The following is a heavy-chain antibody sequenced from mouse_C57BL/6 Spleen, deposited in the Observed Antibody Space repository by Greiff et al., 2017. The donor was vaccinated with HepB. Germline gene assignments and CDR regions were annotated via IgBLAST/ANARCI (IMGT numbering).Heavy chain of an antibody. CDR3: ARTIYYGNPYFDY. CDR1: GYTFTSYW. Sequence: QVQLQQPGAELVRPGSSVKLSCKASGYTFTSYWMHWVKQRPIQGLEWIGNIDPSDSETHYNQKFKDKATLTVDKSSSTAYLQLSSLTSEDSAVYYCARTIYYGNPYFDYWGQGTTLTVSS. V-gene: IGHV1-52*01. J-gene: IGHJ2*01. CDR2: IDPSDSET. D-gene: IGHD2-1*01.